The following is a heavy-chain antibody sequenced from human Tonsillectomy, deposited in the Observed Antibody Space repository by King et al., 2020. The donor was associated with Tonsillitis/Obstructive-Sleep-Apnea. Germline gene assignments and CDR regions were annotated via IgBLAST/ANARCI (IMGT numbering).Heavy chain of an antibody. CDR2: INHSGST. CDR1: GGSFSGYY. D-gene: IGHD2-2*01. Sequence: QVQLQQWGAGLLKVSETLSLTCAVYGGSFSGYYWSWIRQPPGKGLEWIGEINHSGSTNYNPSLKSRFTISVDTSKNQFSLRLSSVTAADTAVFYCARGGGPDIVVVPAAEGYYYMDIWGKGTTVTVSS. CDR3: ARGGGPDIVVVPAAEGYYYMDI. V-gene: IGHV4-34*01. J-gene: IGHJ6*03.